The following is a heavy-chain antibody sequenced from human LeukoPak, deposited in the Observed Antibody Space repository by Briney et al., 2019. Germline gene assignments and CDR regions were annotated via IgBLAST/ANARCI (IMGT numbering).Heavy chain of an antibody. CDR3: ARVRYGDYV. D-gene: IGHD4-17*01. CDR2: INHSGST. Sequence: PSETLSLTCAVYGGSFSGYYWSWIRQPPGKGLEWIGEINHSGSTNYNPSLKSRVTISVDTSKNQFSLKLSSVTAADTAAYYCARVRYGDYVWGQGTLVTVSS. V-gene: IGHV4-34*01. J-gene: IGHJ4*02. CDR1: GGSFSGYY.